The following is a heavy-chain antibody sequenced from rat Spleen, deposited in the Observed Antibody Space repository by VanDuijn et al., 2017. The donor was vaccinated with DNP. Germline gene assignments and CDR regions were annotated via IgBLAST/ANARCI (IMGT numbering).Heavy chain of an antibody. CDR2: IWGDGNT. CDR3: TRESWGYVMDA. V-gene: IGHV2S75*01. D-gene: IGHD5-1*01. J-gene: IGHJ4*01. Sequence: QVQLKESGPGLVQPSQTLSLTCTVSGFSLTNYGVIWVRQSPGKGLEWMGIIWGDGNTDYNSALKSRLSINRDTSKSQVFLKMNCLQTDDTAIYYCTRESWGYVMDAWGQGASVTVSS. CDR1: GFSLTNYG.